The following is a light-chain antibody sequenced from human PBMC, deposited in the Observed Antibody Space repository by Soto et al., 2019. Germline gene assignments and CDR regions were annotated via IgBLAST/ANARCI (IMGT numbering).Light chain of an antibody. V-gene: IGLV2-11*01. CDR3: CSYAGSYTLV. J-gene: IGLJ3*02. Sequence: QSALTQPRSVSGSPGQSVTISCTGTSSDVGGYHYVSWYQQHPGKAPKIIIYDVSERPTGVPDRFSGSKSGNTASLTISGLQAEDEADYYCCSYAGSYTLVFGGGTKVTVL. CDR1: SSDVGGYHY. CDR2: DVS.